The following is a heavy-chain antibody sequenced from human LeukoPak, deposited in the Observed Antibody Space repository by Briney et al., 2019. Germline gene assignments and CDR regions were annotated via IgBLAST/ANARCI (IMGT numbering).Heavy chain of an antibody. V-gene: IGHV5-51*01. CDR1: GYRFTSSW. CDR3: ATYAGTSSKYFQY. J-gene: IGHJ1*01. Sequence: GESLKISCEGSGYRFTSSWIGWVRQMPGKGLEWMGIINPSDSDTRHSPSFLGQVTISADKSISTAYLQWSSLKASDTAMFYCATYAGTSSKYFQYWGQGTLVTVSS. D-gene: IGHD3-10*01. CDR2: INPSDSDT.